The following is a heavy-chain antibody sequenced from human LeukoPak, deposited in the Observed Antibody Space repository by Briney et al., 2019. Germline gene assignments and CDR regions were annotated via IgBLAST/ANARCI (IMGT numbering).Heavy chain of an antibody. J-gene: IGHJ3*02. V-gene: IGHV3-53*05. CDR3: ARDLGRSSWYDAFDI. D-gene: IGHD6-13*01. Sequence: GGSLRLSCAASGFTVSSNYMSWVRQAPGKGLEWVSVIYSGGSTYYADSVKGRFTISRDNSKNTLYLQMNSLRAEDTAVYYGARDLGRSSWYDAFDIWGQGTMVTVSS. CDR2: IYSGGST. CDR1: GFTVSSNY.